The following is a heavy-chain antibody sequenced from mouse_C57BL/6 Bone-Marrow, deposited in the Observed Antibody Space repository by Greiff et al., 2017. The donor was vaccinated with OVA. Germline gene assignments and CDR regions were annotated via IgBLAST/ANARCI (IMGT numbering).Heavy chain of an antibody. D-gene: IGHD2-4*01. J-gene: IGHJ3*01. CDR3: ARRGGLRRAWFAY. CDR2: IYPGSGNT. V-gene: IGHV1-76*01. Sequence: VQLQESGAELVRPGASVKLSCKASGYTFTDYYINWVKQRPGQGLEWIARIYPGSGNTYYNEKFKGKATLTAEKSSSTVYMQLSSLTSEDSAVYFCARRGGLRRAWFAYWGQGTLVTVSA. CDR1: GYTFTDYY.